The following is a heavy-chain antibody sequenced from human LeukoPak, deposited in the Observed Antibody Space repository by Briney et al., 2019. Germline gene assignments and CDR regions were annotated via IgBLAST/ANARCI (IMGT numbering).Heavy chain of an antibody. D-gene: IGHD3-10*01. CDR1: GFTFSSYE. V-gene: IGHV3-48*03. J-gene: IGHJ3*01. CDR2: ISSSGSTI. CDR3: ARDGWVRGVIDAFDV. Sequence: PGGSLRLSCAASGFTFSSYEMNWVRQAPGKGLEWISYISSSGSTIYYADSVKGRFTISRDNAKNSLYLQMNSLRAEDTAVYYCARDGWVRGVIDAFDVWGQGTLVTVSS.